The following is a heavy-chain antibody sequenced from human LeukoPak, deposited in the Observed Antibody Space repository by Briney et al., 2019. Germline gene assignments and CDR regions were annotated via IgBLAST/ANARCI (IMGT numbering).Heavy chain of an antibody. V-gene: IGHV1-2*06. Sequence: ASVKVSCKASGYTFTGYYMHWVRQAPGQGLVWMGRINPNSGGTNYAQKFQGRVTMTRDTSISTAYMELSRLRSDDTAVYYCARDLIRAARPGHDPWGQGTLVTVSS. J-gene: IGHJ5*02. CDR1: GYTFTGYY. CDR2: INPNSGGT. D-gene: IGHD6-6*01. CDR3: ARDLIRAARPGHDP.